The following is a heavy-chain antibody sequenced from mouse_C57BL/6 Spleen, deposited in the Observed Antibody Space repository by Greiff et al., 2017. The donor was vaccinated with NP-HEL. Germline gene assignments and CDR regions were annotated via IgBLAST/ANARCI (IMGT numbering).Heavy chain of an antibody. D-gene: IGHD3-2*02. Sequence: EVKVEESGPGLVKPSQSLSLTCSVTGYSITSGYYWNWIRQFPGNKLEWMGYISYDGSNNYNPSLKNRISITRDTSKNQFFLKLNSVTTEDTATYYCARGSGYVAMDYWGQGTSVTVSS. J-gene: IGHJ4*01. V-gene: IGHV3-6*01. CDR1: GYSITSGYY. CDR3: ARGSGYVAMDY. CDR2: ISYDGSN.